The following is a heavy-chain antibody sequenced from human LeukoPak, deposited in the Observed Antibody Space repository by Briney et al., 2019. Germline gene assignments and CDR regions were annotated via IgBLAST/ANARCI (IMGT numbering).Heavy chain of an antibody. J-gene: IGHJ4*02. CDR1: GFTFSSYA. CDR3: VKDRAIDY. Sequence: PGGSLRLSCAASGFTFSSYAMSWVRQAPGKGLEYVSSISPNGGSTYYLDSVKGRFTISRDNSKNTLFLQMSSLRVEDTAVYYCVKDRAIDYWGQGTLVTVSS. V-gene: IGHV3-64D*09. D-gene: IGHD3-9*01. CDR2: ISPNGGST.